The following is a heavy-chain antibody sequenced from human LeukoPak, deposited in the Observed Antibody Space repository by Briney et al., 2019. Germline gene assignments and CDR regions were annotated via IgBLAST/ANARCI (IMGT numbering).Heavy chain of an antibody. CDR3: AKDMELAS. V-gene: IGHV3-23*01. D-gene: IGHD1-26*01. Sequence: GESLRLSCAAAEFTFNTYTMIWVRQAPGKGLEWVSLISSSGANAYYADSVKGRFTISRDNSKNTLYLQMNNLRGEDTAEYYCAKDMELASWGQGTLVTVSS. CDR2: ISSSGANA. CDR1: EFTFNTYT. J-gene: IGHJ5*02.